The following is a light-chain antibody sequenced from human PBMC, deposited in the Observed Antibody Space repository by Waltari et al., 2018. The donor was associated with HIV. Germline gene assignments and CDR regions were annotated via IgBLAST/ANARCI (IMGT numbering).Light chain of an antibody. V-gene: IGLV4-69*01. Sequence: QLVLTQSPSASASLGASVKLTCTLSSGHSSYAIAWHQQQPEKGPRYLMKLNSDGSHSKGDGIPDRFSGSSSGAERYLTISSLQSEDEAVYYCQTWGTGVQVFGGGTKLTVL. CDR2: LNSDGSH. CDR3: QTWGTGVQV. CDR1: SGHSSYA. J-gene: IGLJ2*01.